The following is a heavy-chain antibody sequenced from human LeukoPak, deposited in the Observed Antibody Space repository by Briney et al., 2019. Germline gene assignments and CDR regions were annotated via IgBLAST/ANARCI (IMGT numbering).Heavy chain of an antibody. CDR1: GFTFSNYA. Sequence: GGSLRLSCAASGFTFSNYAMYWVRQAPGKGLEYVSAISSNGGSTYYANSVKGRLTISRDNSKNRVYLQMGSLRAEDMAVYYCARYRCSSTSCFVDYWGQGTLVTVSS. CDR2: ISSNGGST. D-gene: IGHD2-2*01. V-gene: IGHV3-64*01. J-gene: IGHJ4*02. CDR3: ARYRCSSTSCFVDY.